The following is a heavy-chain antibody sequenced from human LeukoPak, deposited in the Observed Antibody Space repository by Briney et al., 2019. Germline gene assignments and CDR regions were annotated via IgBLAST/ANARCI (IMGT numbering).Heavy chain of an antibody. V-gene: IGHV3-21*01. Sequence: GGSLRLSCAASGFTFSSYSMNWVPQAPGKGLEWVSSISSSSSYIYYADSVKGRFTISRDNAKNSLYLQMNSLRAEDTAVYYCARASDYYDSSGGYGMDVWGQGTTVTVSS. CDR1: GFTFSSYS. CDR3: ARASDYYDSSGGYGMDV. D-gene: IGHD3-22*01. CDR2: ISSSSSYI. J-gene: IGHJ6*02.